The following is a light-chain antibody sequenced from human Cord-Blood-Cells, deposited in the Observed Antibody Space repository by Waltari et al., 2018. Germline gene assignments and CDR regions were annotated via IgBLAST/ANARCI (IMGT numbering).Light chain of an antibody. J-gene: IGKJ2*01. V-gene: IGKV4-1*01. CDR1: QSVLYSSNNKNY. Sequence: DIVMTQSPDSLAVSLGERDTINCKSSQSVLYSSNNKNYSAWYQQKPGQPPKLLIYCASTRESGVPDRFSGSGSGTDFTLTISSLQAEDVAVYYCQQYYSAPYTFGQGTKLEIK. CDR3: QQYYSAPYT. CDR2: CAS.